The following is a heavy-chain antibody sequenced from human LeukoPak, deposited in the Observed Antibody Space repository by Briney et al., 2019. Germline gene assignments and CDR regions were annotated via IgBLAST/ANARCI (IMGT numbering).Heavy chain of an antibody. Sequence: SETLSLTCTVSGGSIGSSNYCWGWIRQPPGKRLEWIGHIYYTGSTDYNPSLKSRVTMSVDTSKNQFSLKLSSVTAADTAVYYCARHGTNYYGSGSDYWGQGILVTVSS. D-gene: IGHD3-10*01. CDR1: GGSIGSSNYC. CDR2: IYYTGST. V-gene: IGHV4-61*05. CDR3: ARHGTNYYGSGSDY. J-gene: IGHJ4*02.